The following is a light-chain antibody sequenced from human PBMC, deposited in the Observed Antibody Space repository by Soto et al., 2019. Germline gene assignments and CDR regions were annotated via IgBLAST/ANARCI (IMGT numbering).Light chain of an antibody. Sequence: QSVLTQPPSASGSPGQSVTISCTGTSSDVGGYNYVSWYQQHPGKAPKLMIYEVSKRPSGVPDRFSGSKSGNTASLTISGLLDEDEADYFCASFRSGTLLVFGGGNKVSV. CDR2: EVS. V-gene: IGLV2-8*01. J-gene: IGLJ1*01. CDR3: ASFRSGTLLV. CDR1: SSDVGGYNY.